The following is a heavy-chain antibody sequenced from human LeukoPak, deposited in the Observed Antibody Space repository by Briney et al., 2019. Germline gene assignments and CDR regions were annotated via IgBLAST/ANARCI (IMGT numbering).Heavy chain of an antibody. D-gene: IGHD3-9*01. Sequence: GASVKVSCKASGYTFTGYYMHWVRQAPGQGLEWMGWISAYNGNTNYAQKLQGRVTMTTDTSTSTAYMELRSLRSDDTAVYYCARGRSILTGQTKSILFDYWGQGTLVTISS. V-gene: IGHV1-18*04. CDR1: GYTFTGYY. CDR3: ARGRSILTGQTKSILFDY. CDR2: ISAYNGNT. J-gene: IGHJ4*02.